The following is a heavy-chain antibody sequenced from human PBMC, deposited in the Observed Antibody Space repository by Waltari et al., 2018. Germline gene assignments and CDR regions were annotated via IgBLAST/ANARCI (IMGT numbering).Heavy chain of an antibody. CDR3: ARFGTDSSADDAFDI. J-gene: IGHJ3*02. V-gene: IGHV3-33*01. D-gene: IGHD3-22*01. CDR1: GFTFSSYG. Sequence: QVQLVESGGGVVQPGRSLRLSCAASGFTFSSYGMHWVRQAPGKGLEWVAVIWYDGSNKYYADSVKGRFTISRDNSKNTLYLQMNSLRAEDTAVYYCARFGTDSSADDAFDIWGQGTMVTVSS. CDR2: IWYDGSNK.